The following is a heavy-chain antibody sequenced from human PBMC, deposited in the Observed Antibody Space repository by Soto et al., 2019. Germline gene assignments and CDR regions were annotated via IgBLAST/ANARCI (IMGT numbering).Heavy chain of an antibody. Sequence: GGSLRLSCAASGFTFSSYAMSWVRQAPGKGLEWVSAISGSGGSTYYADSVKGRFTISRDNSKNTLYLQMNSLRAEDTAVYYCAKLCQGCDYIWGSLNYYYMDVWGKGTTVTVSS. CDR2: ISGSGGST. CDR3: AKLCQGCDYIWGSLNYYYMDV. D-gene: IGHD3-16*01. J-gene: IGHJ6*03. V-gene: IGHV3-23*01. CDR1: GFTFSSYA.